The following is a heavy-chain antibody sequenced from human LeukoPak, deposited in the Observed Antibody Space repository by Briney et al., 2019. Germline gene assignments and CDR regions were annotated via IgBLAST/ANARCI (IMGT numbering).Heavy chain of an antibody. V-gene: IGHV4-34*01. CDR3: ARGRPVLLWFGGKSNWFDP. J-gene: IGHJ5*02. CDR2: INHSGST. Sequence: SETLSLTCAVYGGSFSGYYWSWIRQPPGKRMEWIGQINHSGSTNYNPSLKSRVTISVDTSKNQFSLKLSSVTAADTALYYCARGRPVLLWFGGKSNWFDPWGQGTLVTVSS. D-gene: IGHD3-10*01. CDR1: GGSFSGYY.